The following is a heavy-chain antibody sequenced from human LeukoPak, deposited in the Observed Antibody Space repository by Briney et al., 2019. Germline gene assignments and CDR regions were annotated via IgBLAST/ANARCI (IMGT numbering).Heavy chain of an antibody. CDR1: GASISNYY. CDR3: ARLGSYHDF. CDR2: IHTSGAS. V-gene: IGHV4-4*09. D-gene: IGHD1-26*01. J-gene: IGHJ4*02. Sequence: SETLSLTCTVSGASISNYYWSWIRQTPEKGLGWMGHIHTSGASSYYPSLESRLTLSIDTSRNHLSLKLTSVTAADTAVYFCARLGSYHDFWGQGALVTVSS.